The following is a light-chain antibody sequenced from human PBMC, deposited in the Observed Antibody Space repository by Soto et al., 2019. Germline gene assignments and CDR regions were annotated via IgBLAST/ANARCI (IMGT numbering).Light chain of an antibody. CDR1: PSLVSSNGNTF. J-gene: IGKJ1*01. Sequence: DVVMTQSPLSLPVTLGQPASISCRSSPSLVSSNGNTFLIWFQQRPGQSPRRLIYTVSIRDSAVPDSFTGRGSGTESTLGISRVEAEDVGVYDCMQATHCRWTFGRGTNVEIK. CDR2: TVS. CDR3: MQATHCRWT. V-gene: IGKV2-30*01.